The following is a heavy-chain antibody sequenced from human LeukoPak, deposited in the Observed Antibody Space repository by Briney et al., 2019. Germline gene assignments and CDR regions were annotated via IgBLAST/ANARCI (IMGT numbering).Heavy chain of an antibody. Sequence: SETLSLTCTVSGGSISSYYWSWIRQPPGKGLEWIGYIYYSGSTNYNPSLKSRVTISVDTSKNQFSLKLSSVTAADTAVYYCASYKHGGYYYDSSGSDAFDIWGQGTMVTVSS. D-gene: IGHD3-22*01. CDR1: GGSISSYY. V-gene: IGHV4-59*01. CDR2: IYYSGST. CDR3: ASYKHGGYYYDSSGSDAFDI. J-gene: IGHJ3*02.